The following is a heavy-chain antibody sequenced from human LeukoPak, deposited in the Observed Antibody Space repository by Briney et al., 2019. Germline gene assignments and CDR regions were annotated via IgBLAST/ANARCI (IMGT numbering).Heavy chain of an antibody. V-gene: IGHV1-24*01. CDR3: ATQSSYCSSSSCHPYSYYYYGMDV. Sequence: ASVKVSCEVSGYTLTELSMHWVRQAPGKGLEWRGGFDPEDGETIYAQKFQGRVTMTEDTSTDTAYMELSSMRSEDTAVYYCATQSSYCSSSSCHPYSYYYYGMDVWGPGTPVTVSS. CDR2: FDPEDGET. CDR1: GYTLTELS. J-gene: IGHJ6*02. D-gene: IGHD2-2*01.